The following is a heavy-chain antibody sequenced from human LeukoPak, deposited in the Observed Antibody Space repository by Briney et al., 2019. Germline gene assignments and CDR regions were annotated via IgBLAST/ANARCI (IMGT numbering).Heavy chain of an antibody. Sequence: ASVKVSCKASGYSFTNYGISWVRQAPGQGLEWMGWISGYNYNTHYAQKFQDRATMTTDTSTNTAHMELKSLRFDDTAVYYCARDFGMATSDYWGQGTLVTVSS. V-gene: IGHV1-18*01. CDR3: ARDFGMATSDY. CDR1: GYSFTNYG. CDR2: ISGYNYNT. J-gene: IGHJ4*02. D-gene: IGHD3-16*01.